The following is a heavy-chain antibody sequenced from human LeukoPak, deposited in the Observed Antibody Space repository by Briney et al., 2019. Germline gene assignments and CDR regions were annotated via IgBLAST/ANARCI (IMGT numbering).Heavy chain of an antibody. CDR2: IYTSGST. CDR1: GYSISIGSY. Sequence: SETLSLTCDVSGYSISIGSYWSWIRQPAGKGLEWIGRIYTSGSTNYNPSLKSRVTISVDTSKNQFSLKLSSVTAADTAVYYCAESGYDLADYWGQGTLVTVSS. D-gene: IGHD5-12*01. CDR3: AESGYDLADY. V-gene: IGHV4-4*07. J-gene: IGHJ4*02.